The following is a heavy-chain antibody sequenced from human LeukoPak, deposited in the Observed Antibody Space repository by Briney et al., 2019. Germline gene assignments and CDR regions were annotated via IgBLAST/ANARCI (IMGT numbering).Heavy chain of an antibody. CDR1: GGSISSGGYY. Sequence: SETLSLTCTVSGGSISSGGYYWGWIRQPPGKGLEWIGSIYYSGSTYYNPSLKSRVTISVDTSKNQFSLKLSSVTAADTAVYYCARVYGDIVVVPAASNAFDIWGQGTMVTVSS. CDR2: IYYSGST. J-gene: IGHJ3*02. V-gene: IGHV4-39*07. D-gene: IGHD2-2*01. CDR3: ARVYGDIVVVPAASNAFDI.